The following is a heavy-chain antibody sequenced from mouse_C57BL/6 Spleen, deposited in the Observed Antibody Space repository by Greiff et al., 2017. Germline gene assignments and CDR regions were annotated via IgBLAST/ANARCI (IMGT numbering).Heavy chain of an antibody. CDR3: ARGPLRYPFAY. Sequence: QVQLKQPGAELVRPGSSVKLSCKASGYTFTSYWMDWVKQRPGQGLEWIGNIYPSDSETHYNQKFKDKATLTVDKSSSTAYMQLSSLTSEDSAVYYCARGPLRYPFAYWGQGTLVTVSA. V-gene: IGHV1-61*01. CDR1: GYTFTSYW. J-gene: IGHJ3*01. D-gene: IGHD1-1*01. CDR2: IYPSDSET.